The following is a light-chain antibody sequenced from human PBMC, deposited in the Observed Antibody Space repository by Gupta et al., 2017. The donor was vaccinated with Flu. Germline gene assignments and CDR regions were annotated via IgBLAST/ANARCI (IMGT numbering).Light chain of an antibody. CDR1: QSISTW. V-gene: IGKV1-5*03. J-gene: IGKJ2*01. CDR2: KAS. Sequence: DIQMTQSPSTLSASLGDRVTITCRASQSISTWLAWYQLKPGKAPNLLIYKASNLESGVPSRFSGSGSGTEFTLTISSLQPDDSATYYCQQYNSYSPYTFGQGTKLEIK. CDR3: QQYNSYSPYT.